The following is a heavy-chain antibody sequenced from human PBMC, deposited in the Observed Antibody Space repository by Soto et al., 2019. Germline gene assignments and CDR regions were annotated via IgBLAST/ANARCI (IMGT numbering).Heavy chain of an antibody. CDR2: ISAYNGNT. CDR1: GYTFTSYG. D-gene: IGHD3-3*01. Sequence: APGKVSCKASGYTFTSYGISWGRQAPGQGLEGVGWISAYNGNTNYAQKLQGRVTMTTDTSTSTAYMELRSLRSDDTAVYYCARGRGVYDFWSGYYDDDAFDIWGQGTMVTVSS. CDR3: ARGRGVYDFWSGYYDDDAFDI. V-gene: IGHV1-18*01. J-gene: IGHJ3*02.